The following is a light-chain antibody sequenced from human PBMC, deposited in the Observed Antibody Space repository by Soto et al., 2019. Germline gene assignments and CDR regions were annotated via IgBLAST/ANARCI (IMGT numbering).Light chain of an antibody. CDR3: QQYNNWLQYT. CDR1: QSVSSN. Sequence: EIVMTQSPATLSVSPGERATLSCRASQSVSSNLAWYQQKPGQAPRLLIYGASTRATGIPARFSGSGSGTEFTLTISSLQSEDFAVYYCQQYNNWLQYTFGQGTKLDIK. CDR2: GAS. J-gene: IGKJ2*01. V-gene: IGKV3-15*01.